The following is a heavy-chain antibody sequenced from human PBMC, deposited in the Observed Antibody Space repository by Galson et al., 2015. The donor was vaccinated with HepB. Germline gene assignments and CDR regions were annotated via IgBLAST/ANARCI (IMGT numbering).Heavy chain of an antibody. CDR3: AKDTSSVSHGATGTFDI. V-gene: IGHV3-23*01. Sequence: SLRLSCAASGFTFSNYAMSWVRQAPGKGLEWISAINDNTYYADSVKGRFTISRDNSKNTLYLQMNSLKAEDTAVFYCAKDTSSVSHGATGTFDIWGQGTMVTVSS. D-gene: IGHD1-26*01. J-gene: IGHJ3*02. CDR2: INDNT. CDR1: GFTFSNYA.